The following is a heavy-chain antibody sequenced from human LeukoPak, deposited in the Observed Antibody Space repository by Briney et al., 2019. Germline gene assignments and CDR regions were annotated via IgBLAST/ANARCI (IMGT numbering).Heavy chain of an antibody. D-gene: IGHD2-2*01. Sequence: SETLSLTCTVSGGSISSYYWSWIRQPPGKGLEWIGYIYYSGSTNYNPSLKSRVTISVDTFKNQFSLKLSSVTAADTAVYYCARNIVVVPAADYGMDVWGQGTTVTVSS. CDR1: GGSISSYY. CDR3: ARNIVVVPAADYGMDV. CDR2: IYYSGST. V-gene: IGHV4-59*01. J-gene: IGHJ6*02.